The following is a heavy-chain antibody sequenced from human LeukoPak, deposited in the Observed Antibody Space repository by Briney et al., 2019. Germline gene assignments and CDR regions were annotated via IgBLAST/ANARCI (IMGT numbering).Heavy chain of an antibody. CDR1: GYTFTNYY. Sequence: ASVKVSCKASGYTFTNYYIHWVRQAPGQGLEWMGLINPSGGSSTYAQNFQGRVTVTRDMATSKVYMELSSLRSEDTAVYYCARGLRSSGYGYWGQGTLVTVSS. V-gene: IGHV1-46*01. CDR3: ARGLRSSGYGY. CDR2: INPSGGSS. J-gene: IGHJ4*02. D-gene: IGHD3-22*01.